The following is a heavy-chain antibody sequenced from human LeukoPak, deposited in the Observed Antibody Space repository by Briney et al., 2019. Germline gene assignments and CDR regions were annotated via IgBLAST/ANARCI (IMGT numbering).Heavy chain of an antibody. CDR1: GYTFTTYD. Sequence: VASVKVSCKASGYTFTTYDINWVRQATGQGLEWMGWINLKSGNAGYAQNFQGRVTITRDTSVSTAYMELRGLRSEDTAVYYCARVAGSIDYWGQGTLVTVSS. V-gene: IGHV1-8*03. D-gene: IGHD6-19*01. CDR2: INLKSGNA. CDR3: ARVAGSIDY. J-gene: IGHJ4*02.